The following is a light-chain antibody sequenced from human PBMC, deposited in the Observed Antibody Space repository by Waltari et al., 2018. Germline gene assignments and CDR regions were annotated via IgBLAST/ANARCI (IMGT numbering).Light chain of an antibody. CDR2: EVN. V-gene: IGLV2-8*01. J-gene: IGLJ2*01. Sequence: QSALTQPPSASGSPGQSVTISCTGTSSDIGGYNYVSWYQQHPGKAPRLMIYEVNKRPSGVPNRFAGSKSGSTASLTVSGLQAEDEADYFCSSYSGSTWVVCGGGTKLTVL. CDR3: SSYSGSTWVV. CDR1: SSDIGGYNY.